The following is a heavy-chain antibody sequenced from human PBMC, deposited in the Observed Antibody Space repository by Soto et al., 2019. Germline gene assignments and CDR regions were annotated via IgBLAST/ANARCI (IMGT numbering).Heavy chain of an antibody. CDR2: IYPGDSDT. CDR3: ARSLASTIYGRYS. D-gene: IGHD3-3*02. V-gene: IGHV5-51*01. Sequence: GESLKISCKGSGYSFTSSWIGWVRQMTGKGLAWLGIIYPGDSDTRYSPSFQGQVTISADKSIRTAYLQWSSLTASDTAMSYCARSLASTIYGRYSWGQETTVTVSS. J-gene: IGHJ6*02. CDR1: GYSFTSSW.